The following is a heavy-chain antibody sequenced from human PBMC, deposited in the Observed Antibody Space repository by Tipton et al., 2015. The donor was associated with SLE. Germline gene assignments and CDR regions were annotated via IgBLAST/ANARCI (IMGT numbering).Heavy chain of an antibody. Sequence: SGFTFSGYWLNWVRQAPGKGPEWLANINQDGSEIYYADSVKGRFTISRDNAKNSLYLQMNSLRAEDTAMYYSVSASGYWGQGTQVTVSS. CDR2: INQDGSEI. CDR1: GFTFSGYW. CDR3: VSASGY. J-gene: IGHJ4*02. V-gene: IGHV3-7*05. D-gene: IGHD5/OR15-5a*01.